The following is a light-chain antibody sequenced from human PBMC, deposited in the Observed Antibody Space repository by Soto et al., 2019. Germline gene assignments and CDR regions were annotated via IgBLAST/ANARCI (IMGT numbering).Light chain of an antibody. V-gene: IGLV2-8*01. Sequence: QSALTQPPSASGSPGQSVTISCTGTSSDVGCYNYVSWYQQHPGKAPKLMIYEVSKRPSGVPDRFSGSKSGNTASLTVSGLQAEDEAYYYCSSYAGSNNYVFGTGTKLTVL. J-gene: IGLJ1*01. CDR1: SSDVGCYNY. CDR2: EVS. CDR3: SSYAGSNNYV.